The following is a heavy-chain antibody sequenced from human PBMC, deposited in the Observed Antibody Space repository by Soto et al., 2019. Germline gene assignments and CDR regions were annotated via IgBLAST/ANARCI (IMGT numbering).Heavy chain of an antibody. Sequence: SVKVSCKASGGTFSSYAISLVRQAPGQGLEWXGGXXPXXGXAXXXQXXXGRVTITADESTSTAYMELSSLRSEDTAVYYCARVSEYSSSEYFQHWGQGTLVTVSS. D-gene: IGHD6-6*01. CDR1: GGTFSSYA. J-gene: IGHJ1*01. CDR2: XXPXXGXA. V-gene: IGHV1-69*13. CDR3: ARVSEYSSSEYFQH.